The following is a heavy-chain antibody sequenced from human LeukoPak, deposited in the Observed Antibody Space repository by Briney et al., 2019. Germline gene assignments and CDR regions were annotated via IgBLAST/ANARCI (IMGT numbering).Heavy chain of an antibody. Sequence: PGGSLRLSCAASGFSFSSYGLHWVRQAPGKGLKWVSFIRYDGSNKYYADSVKGRFTISRDNSKNTLYLQMNSLRAEDTAVYYCAKDRYSGSYFGIDYWGQGTLVTVSS. V-gene: IGHV3-30*02. CDR3: AKDRYSGSYFGIDY. CDR1: GFSFSSYG. CDR2: IRYDGSNK. D-gene: IGHD1-26*01. J-gene: IGHJ4*02.